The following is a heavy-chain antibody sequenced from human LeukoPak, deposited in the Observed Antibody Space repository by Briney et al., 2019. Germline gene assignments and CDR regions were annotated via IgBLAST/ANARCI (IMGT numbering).Heavy chain of an antibody. CDR3: ARSKVITFGGTNYGMDV. CDR2: IGTAGDT. V-gene: IGHV3-13*01. CDR1: GFTFSSYD. Sequence: GGSLRLSCAASGFTFSSYDMHWVRQPTGKGLKWVSAIGTAGDTYYPGSVRGRFTISRENAKNSSYLQMNSLRAGDTAMYYCARSKVITFGGTNYGMDVWGQGTTVTVSS. D-gene: IGHD3-16*01. J-gene: IGHJ6*02.